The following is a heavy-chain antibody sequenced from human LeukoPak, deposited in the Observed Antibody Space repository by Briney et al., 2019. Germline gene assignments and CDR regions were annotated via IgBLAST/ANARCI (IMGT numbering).Heavy chain of an antibody. CDR3: TRMYYDFWSGYPGYAFDI. V-gene: IGHV3-49*04. CDR2: IRSKAYGGTT. D-gene: IGHD3-3*01. J-gene: IGHJ3*02. CDR1: GFTFGDYA. Sequence: GGSLRLSCTASGFTFGDYAMSWVRQAPGKGLEWVGFIRSKAYGGTTEYAASVKGRFTISRDDSKSIAYLQMNSLKTEDTAVYYCTRMYYDFWSGYPGYAFDIWGQGTMVTVSS.